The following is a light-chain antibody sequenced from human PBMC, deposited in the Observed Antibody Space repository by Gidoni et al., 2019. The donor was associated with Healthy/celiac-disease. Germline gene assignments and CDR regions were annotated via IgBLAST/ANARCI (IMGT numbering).Light chain of an antibody. CDR2: EVS. J-gene: IGLJ3*02. CDR1: SSDVGSYNL. CDR3: CSYAGSSTWV. Sequence: QSALTQPDSVSGSPGQSITISCTGTSSDVGSYNLVSWYQQPPGKAPKLMIYEVSKRPSGVSNRFSGSKSGNTASLTISGLQAEDEADYYCCSYAGSSTWVFGGGTKLTVL. V-gene: IGLV2-23*02.